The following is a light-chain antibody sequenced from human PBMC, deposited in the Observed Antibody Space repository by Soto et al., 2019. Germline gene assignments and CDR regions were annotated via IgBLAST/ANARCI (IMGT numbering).Light chain of an antibody. CDR2: SNN. J-gene: IGLJ1*01. CDR1: SSNIGSNT. Sequence: QSVLTQPPSVSGAPGQRVTISCSGSSSNIGSNTVNWYHQLPGTAPKLLIYSNNQRPSGVPDRFSGSKSGTSASLAISGLQSEDEADYYCAAWDDSLNGYVFGTGTKLTVL. V-gene: IGLV1-44*01. CDR3: AAWDDSLNGYV.